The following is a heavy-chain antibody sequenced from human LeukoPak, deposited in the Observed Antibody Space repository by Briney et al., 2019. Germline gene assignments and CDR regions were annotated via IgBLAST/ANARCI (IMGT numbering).Heavy chain of an antibody. CDR1: GDSVSTSH. CDR3: ARGRGLLWFGELSPGWFDP. V-gene: IGHV4-59*02. J-gene: IGHJ5*02. D-gene: IGHD3-10*01. CDR2: IHHSGNT. Sequence: PSETLSLTCSVSGDSVSTSHWSWIRQPPGKGLEWVGYIHHSGNTNYNPSLKSRVTISVDTSKNQFSLKLSSVTAADTAVYYCARGRGLLWFGELSPGWFDPWGQGTLVTVSS.